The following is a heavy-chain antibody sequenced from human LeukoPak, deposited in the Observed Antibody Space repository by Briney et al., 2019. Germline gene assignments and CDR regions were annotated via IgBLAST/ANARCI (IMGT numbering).Heavy chain of an antibody. CDR2: IRSKAYGGTT. Sequence: GGSLRLSCTASGFTFGDYAMSWVRQAPGKGLEWVGFIRSKAYGGTTEYAASVKGRFTISRDDSKNIAYLQMNSLKTEDTAVYYCTSPGIWGQGTLVTVSS. CDR3: TSPGI. J-gene: IGHJ4*01. CDR1: GFTFGDYA. V-gene: IGHV3-49*04. D-gene: IGHD6-13*01.